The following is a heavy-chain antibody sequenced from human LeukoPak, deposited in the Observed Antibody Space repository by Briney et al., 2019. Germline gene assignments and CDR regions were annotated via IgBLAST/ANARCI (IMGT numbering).Heavy chain of an antibody. CDR2: IYYSGST. V-gene: IGHV4-59*01. CDR3: ARDLGMATISGVFDI. J-gene: IGHJ3*02. Sequence: SETLSLTCSVSGGSISNYYWSWIRQPPGKGLEWIGYIYYSGSTNYNPSLKSRVAISVDTSKNQFSLKLSSVTAADTAVYYCARDLGMATISGVFDIWGQGTMVTVSS. CDR1: GGSISNYY. D-gene: IGHD5-24*01.